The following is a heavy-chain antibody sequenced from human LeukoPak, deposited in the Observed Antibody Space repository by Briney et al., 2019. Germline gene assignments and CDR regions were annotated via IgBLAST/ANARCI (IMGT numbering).Heavy chain of an antibody. D-gene: IGHD5-18*01. V-gene: IGHV3-9*01. CDR3: AKGHTYGLGESYLDF. Sequence: GGSLRLSCEASGYTFDDYAMHWVRQAPGKGLEWVSAISWNSGSIGYADSVKGRFTISRDNGKNSLYLQMNSLRTEDTALYYCAKGHTYGLGESYLDFWGQGILVSVSS. CDR2: ISWNSGSI. CDR1: GYTFDDYA. J-gene: IGHJ4*02.